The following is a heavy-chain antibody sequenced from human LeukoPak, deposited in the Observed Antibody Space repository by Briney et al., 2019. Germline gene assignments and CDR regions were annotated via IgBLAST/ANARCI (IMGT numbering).Heavy chain of an antibody. D-gene: IGHD6-19*01. CDR1: GFTFSSYG. Sequence: PGGSLRLSCAASGFTFSSYGMHWVRQAPGKGLEWVAVISYDGSNKYYADSVKGRFTISRDNSKNTLYLQMNSLRAEDTAVYYCAKDQVAVGWTSFDYCGQGTLVTVSS. CDR2: ISYDGSNK. J-gene: IGHJ4*02. CDR3: AKDQVAVGWTSFDY. V-gene: IGHV3-30*18.